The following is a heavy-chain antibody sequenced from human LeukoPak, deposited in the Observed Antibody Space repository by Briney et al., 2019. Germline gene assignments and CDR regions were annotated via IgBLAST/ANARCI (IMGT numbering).Heavy chain of an antibody. V-gene: IGHV3-74*01. CDR3: VRDFGGEDDF. J-gene: IGHJ4*02. CDR2: MNEDWRRT. Sequence: GGSLRLSCAASGFTLSSSWMHWVRQVPGEGLVWVARMNEDWRRTDVAGSVRGRFTISRDIAKNTLFLQMNSLRVEDTAVYHCVRDFGGEDDFWGQGTLVAVSS. D-gene: IGHD2-15*01. CDR1: GFTLSSSW.